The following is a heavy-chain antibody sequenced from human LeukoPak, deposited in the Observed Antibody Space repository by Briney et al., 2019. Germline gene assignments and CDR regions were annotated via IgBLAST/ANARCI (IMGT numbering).Heavy chain of an antibody. CDR3: ARGLPFPSVETGWFDP. CDR1: GYTLTSYD. CDR2: MNPNSGNT. D-gene: IGHD6-19*01. Sequence: ASVKVSCKASGYTLTSYDINWVRQATGQGLEWMGWMNPNSGNTGYAQKFQGRVTITRNTSISTAYMELSSLRSEDTAVYYCARGLPFPSVETGWFDPWGQGTLVTVSS. V-gene: IGHV1-8*03. J-gene: IGHJ5*02.